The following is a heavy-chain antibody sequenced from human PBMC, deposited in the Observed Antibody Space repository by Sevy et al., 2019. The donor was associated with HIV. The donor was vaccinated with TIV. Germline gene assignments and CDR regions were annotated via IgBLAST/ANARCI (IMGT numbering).Heavy chain of an antibody. V-gene: IGHV3-30*04. D-gene: IGHD2-8*01. J-gene: IGHJ4*02. CDR3: ARVAVEYCTNDCYHRFDH. Sequence: GGSLRLSCVASGFTFPIYSVLWVRQAPGNGLEWLTLISYDGNYKYYADSVKGRFTISRDNSNNILYRQMSSLRVEDTALYFCARVAVEYCTNDCYHRFDHWGLRTLVTVSS. CDR1: GFTFPIYS. CDR2: ISYDGNYK.